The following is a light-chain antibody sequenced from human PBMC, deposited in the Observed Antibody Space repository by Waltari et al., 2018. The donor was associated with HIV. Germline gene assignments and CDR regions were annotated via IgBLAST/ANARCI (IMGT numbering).Light chain of an antibody. J-gene: IGLJ2*01. CDR3: AAWTDSLSGVV. V-gene: IGLV1-47*01. CDR1: SDNSGSYD. Sequence: QAVLTQRPTASGNTGQRVDISCWGRSDNSGSYDVNWYEELPGRAPKLLIYSNHPRPSGVPDRFSGSKSGTSASLAISGLRSEDEADYYCAAWTDSLSGVVFGGGTKLSVL. CDR2: SNH.